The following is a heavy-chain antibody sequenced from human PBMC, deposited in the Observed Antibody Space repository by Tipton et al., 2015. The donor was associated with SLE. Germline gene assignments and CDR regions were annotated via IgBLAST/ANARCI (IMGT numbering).Heavy chain of an antibody. CDR3: ARGRGDY. D-gene: IGHD3-10*01. CDR2: IYTSGST. CDR1: GGSISSGSYY. Sequence: TLSLTCTVSGGSISSGSYYWSWIRQPAGKGLEWIGHIYTSGSTNYNPSLKSRVTISVDTSKNQFSLKLSSVTAADTAVYYCARGRGDYWGQGTLVTVSS. V-gene: IGHV4-61*09. J-gene: IGHJ4*02.